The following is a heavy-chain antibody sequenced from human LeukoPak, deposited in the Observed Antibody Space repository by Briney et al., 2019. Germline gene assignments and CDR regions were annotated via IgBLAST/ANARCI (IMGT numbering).Heavy chain of an antibody. V-gene: IGHV1-2*02. Sequence: AASVKVSRKASGYTFAGYYMHWVRQAPGQGLEWMGWINPNSGGTNYAQKFQGRVTMTRDTSISTAYMELSRLRSDDTAVYYCARDLYSSSWYPFAYWGQGTLVTVSS. CDR2: INPNSGGT. J-gene: IGHJ4*02. CDR3: ARDLYSSSWYPFAY. D-gene: IGHD6-13*01. CDR1: GYTFAGYY.